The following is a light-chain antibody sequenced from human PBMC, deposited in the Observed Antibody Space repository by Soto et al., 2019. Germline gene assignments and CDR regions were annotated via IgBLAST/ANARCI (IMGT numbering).Light chain of an antibody. V-gene: IGLV2-14*01. Sequence: QSVLSQPASVSGSPGQTITISCTGTSTDVGGYNAVSWYQHYPGKAPKLIIYEVTQRPSGVSDRFSASKSGNTASLTISGLQAEDEADYYCNSFRVSHLYVFGTGTKVTVL. CDR3: NSFRVSHLYV. CDR2: EVT. CDR1: STDVGGYNA. J-gene: IGLJ1*01.